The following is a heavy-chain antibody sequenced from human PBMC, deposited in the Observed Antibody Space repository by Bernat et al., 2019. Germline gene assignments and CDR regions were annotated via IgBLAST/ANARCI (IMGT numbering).Heavy chain of an antibody. Sequence: QVQLVESGGGVVQPGRSLRLSCAASGFTFSTYGMHWVRQAPGKGLEWVAVISYDGSNKYYADSVKGRFTISRDNSKNTLFLQMNSLRAEDTAVYYCTKGPNHYYDSSGYMYYFDYWGQGALVTVSP. CDR2: ISYDGSNK. J-gene: IGHJ4*02. D-gene: IGHD3-22*01. CDR3: TKGPNHYYDSSGYMYYFDY. V-gene: IGHV3-30*18. CDR1: GFTFSTYG.